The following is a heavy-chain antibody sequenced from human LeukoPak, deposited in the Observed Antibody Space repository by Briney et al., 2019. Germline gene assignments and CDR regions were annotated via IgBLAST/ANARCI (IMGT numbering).Heavy chain of an antibody. V-gene: IGHV3-23*01. CDR3: AREKGRGVISPYYDY. CDR2: ISGSGGST. D-gene: IGHD3-10*01. Sequence: GGSLRLSCAASGFTFSSYGMSWVRQAPGKGLEWVSAISGSGGSTYYADSVKGRFTISRDNSKNTLYLQMNSLRVEDTAVYFCAREKGRGVISPYYDYWGQGTLVTVSS. J-gene: IGHJ4*02. CDR1: GFTFSSYG.